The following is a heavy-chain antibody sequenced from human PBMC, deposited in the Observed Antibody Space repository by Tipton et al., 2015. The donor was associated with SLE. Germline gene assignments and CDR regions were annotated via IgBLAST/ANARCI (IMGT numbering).Heavy chain of an antibody. CDR3: ARRASWYFDL. CDR1: GGSISSYY. Sequence: LRLSCTVSGGSISSYYWSWIRQPPGKGLEWIGYIYYSGSTNYNPSLKSRVTISVDTSKNQFSLKLSSVTAADTAVYYCARRASWYFDLWGRGTLVTVSS. CDR2: IYYSGST. V-gene: IGHV4-59*08. J-gene: IGHJ2*01.